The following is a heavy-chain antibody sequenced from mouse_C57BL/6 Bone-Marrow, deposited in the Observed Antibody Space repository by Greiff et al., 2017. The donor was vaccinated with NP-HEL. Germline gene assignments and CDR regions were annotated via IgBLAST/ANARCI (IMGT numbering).Heavy chain of an antibody. CDR3: AKGDYYGIAY. V-gene: IGHV1-19*01. D-gene: IGHD1-1*01. CDR1: GYTFTDYY. Sequence: EVQLQESGPVLVKPGASVKMSCKASGYTFTDYYMNWVKQSHGKSLEWIGVINPYNGGTSYNQKFKGKATLTVDKSSSTAYMELNSLTSEDSAVYYCAKGDYYGIAYWGQGTLVTVSA. J-gene: IGHJ3*01. CDR2: INPYNGGT.